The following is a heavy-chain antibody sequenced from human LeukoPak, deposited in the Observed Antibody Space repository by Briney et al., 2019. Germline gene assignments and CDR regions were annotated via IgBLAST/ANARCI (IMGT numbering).Heavy chain of an antibody. CDR3: AKDRRDGYPPCLDY. Sequence: PGRSLRLPCAASGFTFSSYGMHWVRQAPGKGLEWVAVIWYDGSNKYYADSVKGRFTISRDNSKNTLYLQMNSLRAEDTAVYYCAKDRRDGYPPCLDYWGQGTLVTVSS. CDR2: IWYDGSNK. J-gene: IGHJ4*02. V-gene: IGHV3-33*06. CDR1: GFTFSSYG. D-gene: IGHD5-24*01.